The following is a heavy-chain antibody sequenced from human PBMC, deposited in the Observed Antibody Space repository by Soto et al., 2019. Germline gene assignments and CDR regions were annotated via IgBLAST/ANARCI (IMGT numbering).Heavy chain of an antibody. D-gene: IGHD3-3*01. CDR1: GGSISSGGYH. J-gene: IGHJ6*03. CDR3: ARTTFGVVIYYYYYMDV. CDR2: IYYSGST. Sequence: SETLSITCTVSGGSISSGGYHWSWIRQHPGKGLEWIGYIYYSGSTYYNPSLKSRVTTSVDTSKNQFSLKLSSVTAADTAVYYCARTTFGVVIYYYYYMDVWGKGTTVTGLL. V-gene: IGHV4-31*03.